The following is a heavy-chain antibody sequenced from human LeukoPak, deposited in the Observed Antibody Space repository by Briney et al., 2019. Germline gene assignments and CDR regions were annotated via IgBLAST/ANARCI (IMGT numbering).Heavy chain of an antibody. CDR3: ARDRPSTVFGVADYYYMDV. J-gene: IGHJ6*03. D-gene: IGHD3-3*01. CDR2: ISSGGSYK. Sequence: QSGGSLRLSCAASGFIFSSSGMHWVRQAPGKGLEWVAIISSGGSYKNYVDSGKDRFTISRDNSKNTLYLEMKSLRAEDTAVYSCARDRPSTVFGVADYYYMDVWGKGTRVTVSS. V-gene: IGHV3-30*03. CDR1: GFIFSSSG.